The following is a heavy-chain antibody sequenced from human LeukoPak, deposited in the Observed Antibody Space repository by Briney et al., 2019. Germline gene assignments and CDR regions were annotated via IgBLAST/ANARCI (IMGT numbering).Heavy chain of an antibody. Sequence: PGGSLRLSCAASGFTFGDHYMDWVRQAPGKGLEWVGRIRNKANSYTTEYAASVKGRFTISRDDSKNSLYLQMNSLKCEDTAVYYCAREWDSGSYYLGYFDYWGQGTLVTVSS. D-gene: IGHD1-26*01. CDR1: GFTFGDHY. J-gene: IGHJ4*02. CDR3: AREWDSGSYYLGYFDY. CDR2: IRNKANSYTT. V-gene: IGHV3-72*01.